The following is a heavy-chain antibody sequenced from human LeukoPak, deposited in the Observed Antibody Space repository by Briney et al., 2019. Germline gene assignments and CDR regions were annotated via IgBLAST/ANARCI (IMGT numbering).Heavy chain of an antibody. J-gene: IGHJ4*02. Sequence: ASVKVSCKASGYTFTSYDINWVRQATGQGLEWMGWMNPNSGNTGYAQKFQGRVTVTRNTSISTAYMELSSLRSEDTAVYYCARDVSEVRFDYWGQGTLVTVSS. V-gene: IGHV1-8*01. CDR1: GYTFTSYD. D-gene: IGHD5/OR15-5a*01. CDR2: MNPNSGNT. CDR3: ARDVSEVRFDY.